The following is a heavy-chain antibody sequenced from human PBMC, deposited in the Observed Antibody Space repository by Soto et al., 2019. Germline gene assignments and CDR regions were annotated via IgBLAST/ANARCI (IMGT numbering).Heavy chain of an antibody. D-gene: IGHD1-7*01. J-gene: IGHJ4*02. CDR3: AKELPTARLGFDY. CDR1: GFTFGDFA. Sequence: GGSLRLSCSTSGFTFGDFALSWVRQAPGRGLEWVGIIRGKTYGGTTEYAASVKGRFTISKDDSNSVDYLQMDSLKAEDTAMYYCAKELPTARLGFDYWGLGNLVTVSS. V-gene: IGHV3-49*04. CDR2: IRGKTYGGTT.